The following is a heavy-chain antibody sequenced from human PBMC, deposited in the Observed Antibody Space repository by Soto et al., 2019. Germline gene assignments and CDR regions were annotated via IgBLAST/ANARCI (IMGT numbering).Heavy chain of an antibody. Sequence: QVQLVQSGVEVKKPGASVKVSCKASGYTFINHGITWVRQAPGQGLEWMGWISSYHGNANYGQKFQGRVIMTRVTSTTTAHMELTSLGSDDTAVYYCARAMLRFGDLYEAFDVWGQGTMVIVSS. J-gene: IGHJ3*01. CDR1: GYTFINHG. CDR2: ISSYHGNA. V-gene: IGHV1-18*04. CDR3: ARAMLRFGDLYEAFDV. D-gene: IGHD3-10*01.